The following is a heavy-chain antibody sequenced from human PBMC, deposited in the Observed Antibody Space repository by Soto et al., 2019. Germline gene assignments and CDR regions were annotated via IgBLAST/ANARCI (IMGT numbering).Heavy chain of an antibody. CDR1: GGSISSGGYY. CDR2: IYYSGST. V-gene: IGHV4-31*03. Sequence: QVQLQESGPGLVKPSQTLSLTCTVSGGSISSGGYYWSWIRQHPGKGLEWIGSIYYSGSTYYNPSNKSRVTISVDTTKNHYSLKLSSVTDADTDVYYCARGVLHWGQGTLVTVSS. J-gene: IGHJ4*02. D-gene: IGHD3-16*01. CDR3: ARGVLH.